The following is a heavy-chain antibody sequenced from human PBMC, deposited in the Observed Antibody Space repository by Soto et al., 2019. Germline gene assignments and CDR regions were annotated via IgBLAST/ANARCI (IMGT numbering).Heavy chain of an antibody. V-gene: IGHV3-30*09. CDR2: ISFDGATK. J-gene: IGHJ6*02. D-gene: IGHD6-6*01. CDR3: AKDQSASSNSYHAMDV. CDR1: EFTFSPYP. Sequence: QEQLVESGGGVVQPVRPLRLSCAASEFTFSPYPMHWVRQAPGKGLEWVAVISFDGATKYYADSVKGRFAISRDNSMNTLYLQLNSLRTEDTAVYYCAKDQSASSNSYHAMDVCVPGTTVTVSS.